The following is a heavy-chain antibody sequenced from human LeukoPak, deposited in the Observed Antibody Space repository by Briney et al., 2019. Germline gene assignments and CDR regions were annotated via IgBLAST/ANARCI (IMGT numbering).Heavy chain of an antibody. D-gene: IGHD3-22*01. Sequence: GGSLRLSCAVSGFTFSSYIMHWVRQAPGKGLEWVAIISDDGSNKYCADSVKGRFTISRDNSRNTLYLQMNSLRAEDTAVYYCARGRGYYDSSGYFGDSWGQGTLVTVSS. J-gene: IGHJ4*02. CDR1: GFTFSSYI. CDR2: ISDDGSNK. V-gene: IGHV3-30-3*01. CDR3: ARGRGYYDSSGYFGDS.